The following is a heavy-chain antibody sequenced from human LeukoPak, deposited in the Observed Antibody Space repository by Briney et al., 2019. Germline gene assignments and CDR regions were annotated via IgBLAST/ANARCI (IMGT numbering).Heavy chain of an antibody. V-gene: IGHV3-7*05. CDR2: IKQDGSEK. CDR3: ARGSTGA. Sequence: GGSLRLSCAASGFSFRYAWMSWVRQPPGKGLEWVANIKQDGSEKYYVDSVKGRFTISRDNAKNSLYLQLNSLRAEDTAVYYCARGSTGAWGQGTTVTVSS. CDR1: GFSFRYAW. J-gene: IGHJ6*02.